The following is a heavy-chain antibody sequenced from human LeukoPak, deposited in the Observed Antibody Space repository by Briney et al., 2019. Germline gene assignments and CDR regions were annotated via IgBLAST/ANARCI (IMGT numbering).Heavy chain of an antibody. CDR1: GFTFSSYA. CDR3: ARSAIPLWFGECHLDY. J-gene: IGHJ4*02. V-gene: IGHV3-30-3*01. Sequence: PGRSLRLSCAASGFTFSSYAMHWVRQAPGKGLEWVAVISYDGSNKYYADSVKGRFTISRDNSKNTLYLQMNSLRAEDTAVYYCARSAIPLWFGECHLDYWGQGTLVTVSS. CDR2: ISYDGSNK. D-gene: IGHD3-10*01.